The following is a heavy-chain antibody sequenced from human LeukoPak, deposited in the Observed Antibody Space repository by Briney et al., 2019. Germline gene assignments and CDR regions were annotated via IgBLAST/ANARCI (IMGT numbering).Heavy chain of an antibody. J-gene: IGHJ4*02. Sequence: GSLRLSCAASGFTFSSYAMGWVRPAPGKGLGWVSAISGSGGSTYYADSVKGRFTISRDNSKNTLYLQMNSLRAEDTAVYYCAKDHRKHEIVVVISGYFDYWGQGTLVTVSS. CDR3: AKDHRKHEIVVVISGYFDY. V-gene: IGHV3-23*01. CDR1: GFTFSSYA. D-gene: IGHD3-22*01. CDR2: ISGSGGST.